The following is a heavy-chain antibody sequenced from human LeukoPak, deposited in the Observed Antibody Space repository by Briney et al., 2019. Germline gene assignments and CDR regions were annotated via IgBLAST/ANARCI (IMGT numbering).Heavy chain of an antibody. CDR2: IGIRGDT. V-gene: IGHV3-13*01. CDR3: ARGGIQVSGIDEFDY. CDR1: GFTFIDYD. Sequence: GGSLRLSCAASGFTFIDYDMHWVRQVLGKGLEWVSAIGIRGDTHYSGSVKGRFTISRENAESYLYLQMNSLRAEDTAVYYCARGGIQVSGIDEFDYWGQGTLVTVSS. D-gene: IGHD6-19*01. J-gene: IGHJ4*02.